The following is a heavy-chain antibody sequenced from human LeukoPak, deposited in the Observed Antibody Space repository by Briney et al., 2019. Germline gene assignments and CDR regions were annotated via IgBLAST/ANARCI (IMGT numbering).Heavy chain of an antibody. V-gene: IGHV3-30*02. D-gene: IGHD3-3*01. J-gene: IGHJ6*03. Sequence: GGSLRLSCAASGFTFSSYGMHWVRQAPGKGLERVAFIRYDGSKKYYADSVKGRFTISRDDSKNTLYLQMDSLRAEDTAVYYCAKAVQTIFGVGSYYMDVWGKGTTVTVSS. CDR3: AKAVQTIFGVGSYYMDV. CDR2: IRYDGSKK. CDR1: GFTFSSYG.